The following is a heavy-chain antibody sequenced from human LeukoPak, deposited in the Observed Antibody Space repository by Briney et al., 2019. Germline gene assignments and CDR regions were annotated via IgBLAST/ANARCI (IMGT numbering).Heavy chain of an antibody. CDR3: AKVGTTSGWYGAFDY. Sequence: PGTSLRLSCAASGFTFSSTGMSWVRQAPGKGLYWVSTISGSGDNTYYADSVEGRFTISRDNSRNTLYLQMNSLRAEDTAVYYCAKVGTTSGWYGAFDYWGQGTLVTVSS. CDR1: GFTFSSTG. D-gene: IGHD6-19*01. CDR2: ISGSGDNT. V-gene: IGHV3-23*01. J-gene: IGHJ4*02.